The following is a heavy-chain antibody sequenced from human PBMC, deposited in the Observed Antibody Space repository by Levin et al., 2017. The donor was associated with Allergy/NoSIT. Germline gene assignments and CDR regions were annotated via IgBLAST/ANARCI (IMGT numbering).Heavy chain of an antibody. CDR2: IYYTGGT. Sequence: SETLSLTCTVSGGSIGSSSYYWGWIRQPPGKGLEWIGSIYYTGGTYYNPSLKSRLTISVDTSKNQFSVKLTSVTAADTAVYYCSRRFAASSNWDFDYWGQGSLVTVSS. J-gene: IGHJ4*02. V-gene: IGHV4-39*01. D-gene: IGHD4-11*01. CDR3: SRRFAASSNWDFDY. CDR1: GGSIGSSSYY.